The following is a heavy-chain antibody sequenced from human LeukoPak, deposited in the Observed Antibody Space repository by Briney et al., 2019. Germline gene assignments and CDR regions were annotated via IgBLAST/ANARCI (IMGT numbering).Heavy chain of an antibody. CDR1: GGSIDITNY. CDR3: TREDRPYCPFAY. D-gene: IGHD1-26*01. V-gene: IGHV4-4*02. J-gene: IGHJ4*02. CDR2: IAHDGTT. Sequence: SGTLSLTCGVSGGSIDITNYWSWVRQAPGKGLEWIGEIAHDGTTNCNPSLRSRVAMSFDRANNQFSLSLTSVTAADTAVYYCTREDRPYCPFAYWGQGVLVTVSS.